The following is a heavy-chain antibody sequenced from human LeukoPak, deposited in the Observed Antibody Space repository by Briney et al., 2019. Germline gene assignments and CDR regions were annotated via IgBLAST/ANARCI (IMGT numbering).Heavy chain of an antibody. CDR1: GFALSKYW. J-gene: IGHJ3*02. V-gene: IGHV3-74*01. D-gene: IGHD5-18*01. CDR2: INSEGNST. CDR3: ALLPPDAFDI. Sequence: GGSLRLSCAASGFALSKYWMHWVRQAPGKGLVWVSRINSEGNSTSYADSVRGRFTVSRDNAKNTLYLQMNSLRDEDTAIYYCALLPPDAFDIWGQGTVVTVSS.